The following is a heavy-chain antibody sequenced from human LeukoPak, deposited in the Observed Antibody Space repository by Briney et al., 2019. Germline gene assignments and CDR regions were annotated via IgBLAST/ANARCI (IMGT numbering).Heavy chain of an antibody. CDR3: ARDLVMGASRDAFDV. Sequence: KTSETLSLTCTVSGGSISSDGYYWSWIRQPPGKGLEWIGYIYHSGSTYYNYKPSLESRVTLSVDRSKNQFSLKLSSVTAADTAVYYCARDLVMGASRDAFDVWGQGTMVTVSS. CDR1: GGSISSDGYY. J-gene: IGHJ3*01. D-gene: IGHD1-26*01. V-gene: IGHV4-30-2*01. CDR2: IYHSGST.